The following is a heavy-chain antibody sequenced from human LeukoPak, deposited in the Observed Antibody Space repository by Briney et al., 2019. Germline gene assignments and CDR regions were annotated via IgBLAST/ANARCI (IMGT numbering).Heavy chain of an antibody. D-gene: IGHD6-13*01. J-gene: IGHJ3*02. CDR1: GYTFTGYY. CDR3: AADSSSSAAFDI. CDR2: IDPNSGGT. Sequence: GASVKVSCKASGYTFTGYYMHWVRQAPGQGLEWMGWIDPNSGGTNYAQKFQGRVTMTRDTSISTAYMELSRLRSDDTAVYYCAADSSSSAAFDIWGQGTMVTVSS. V-gene: IGHV1-2*02.